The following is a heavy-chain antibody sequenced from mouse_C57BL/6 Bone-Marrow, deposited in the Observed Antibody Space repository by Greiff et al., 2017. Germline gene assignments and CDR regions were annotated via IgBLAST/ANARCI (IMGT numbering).Heavy chain of an antibody. V-gene: IGHV5-17*01. CDR2: ISSGSSTI. J-gene: IGHJ1*03. D-gene: IGHD1-1*01. CDR1: GFTFSDYG. Sequence: EVKLVESGGGLVKPGGSLKLSCAASGFTFSDYGMHWVRQAPEKGLEWVAYISSGSSTIYYADTVKGRFTISRDNAKNTLVLQMTSLRSEDTAMYYCARRDYYGSSYWYFDVWGTGTTVTVSS. CDR3: ARRDYYGSSYWYFDV.